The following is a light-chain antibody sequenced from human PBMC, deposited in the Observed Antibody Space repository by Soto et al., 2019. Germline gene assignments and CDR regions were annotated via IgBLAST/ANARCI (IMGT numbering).Light chain of an antibody. J-gene: IGKJ5*01. Sequence: DIQMTQSPCSLSASVGDRVTITCRASQNINSNLNWYQQKPGKAPMLLIYGASNLQSGVPSRFGGSGSGTDFTLTISSLQPEDFATYYCQQSYSMPPITFGQGTRLEIK. CDR1: QNINSN. CDR3: QQSYSMPPIT. V-gene: IGKV1-39*01. CDR2: GAS.